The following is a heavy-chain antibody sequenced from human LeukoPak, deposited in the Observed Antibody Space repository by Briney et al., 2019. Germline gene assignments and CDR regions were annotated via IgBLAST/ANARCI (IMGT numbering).Heavy chain of an antibody. CDR1: GYTFTGYY. CDR2: IHPNRGDT. D-gene: IGHD3-9*01. V-gene: IGHV1-2*02. CDR3: ARAPTITPHFDY. J-gene: IGHJ4*02. Sequence: ASVKVSCKASGYTFTGYYMHWVRQAPGQGLEWMGWIHPNRGDTNYAQKFQGRVTMTRDTSISTAYMELSRLRSDDTAVYYCARAPTITPHFDYWGQGTLVTVSS.